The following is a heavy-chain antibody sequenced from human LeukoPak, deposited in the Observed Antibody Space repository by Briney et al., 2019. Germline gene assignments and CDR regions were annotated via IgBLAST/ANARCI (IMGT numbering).Heavy chain of an antibody. CDR2: INPNSGGT. V-gene: IGHV1-2*02. Sequence: SVTLSCRSSGYTFTDNYIYWVRHGHGQGHEWKGWINPNSGGTIYAQKFQGRVTMTRDTSISTAYLELSRLRSDDTAVYYGARGQYMVRGVTRPDYWGQGTLVTVSS. CDR3: ARGQYMVRGVTRPDY. J-gene: IGHJ4*02. D-gene: IGHD3-10*01. CDR1: GYTFTDNY.